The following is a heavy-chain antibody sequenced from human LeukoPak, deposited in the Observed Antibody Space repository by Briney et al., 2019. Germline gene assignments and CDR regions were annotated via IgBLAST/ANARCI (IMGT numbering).Heavy chain of an antibody. J-gene: IGHJ5*02. CDR3: ARLGVVGTGNWFDP. Sequence: GGSLRLSCVASGFAFGDYGMSWVRQIPGKGLEWGSGINRKGNSARYVDSLKGRFTISRDNAKNSLYLQMDSLRAEDTAVYYCARLGVVGTGNWFDPWGQGTLVTVSS. CDR2: INRKGNSA. D-gene: IGHD6-19*01. CDR1: GFAFGDYG. V-gene: IGHV3-20*04.